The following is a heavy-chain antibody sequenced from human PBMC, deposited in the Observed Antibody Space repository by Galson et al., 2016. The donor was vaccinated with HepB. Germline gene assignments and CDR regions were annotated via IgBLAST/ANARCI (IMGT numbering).Heavy chain of an antibody. D-gene: IGHD1-1*01. CDR3: ARGDYRVTTSGTYFDP. V-gene: IGHV3-11*04. Sequence: SLRLSRAASGFTFSDYYMNWIRQAPGKGLEWISYVSSSGSTVYYADSVKGRFTISRDNAKNSLSLQMNSLRAEDTAVYYCARGDYRVTTSGTYFDPWGQGTLVTVSS. CDR1: GFTFSDYY. CDR2: VSSSGSTV. J-gene: IGHJ4*02.